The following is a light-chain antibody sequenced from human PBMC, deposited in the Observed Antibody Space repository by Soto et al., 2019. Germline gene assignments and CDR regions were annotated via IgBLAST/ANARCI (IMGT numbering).Light chain of an antibody. CDR1: QSVSSSY. J-gene: IGKJ4*01. V-gene: IGKV3-20*01. CDR3: QQYGSSPLT. CDR2: GAS. Sequence: EIVLTQSPGTLSLSPGERATLSCRASQSVSSSYLAWYQQKPGQAPRLLIYGASSRATGIPDRFSGSGSGTDLTLTISRPEPEDFAVYYCQQYGSSPLTFGGGTKVEIK.